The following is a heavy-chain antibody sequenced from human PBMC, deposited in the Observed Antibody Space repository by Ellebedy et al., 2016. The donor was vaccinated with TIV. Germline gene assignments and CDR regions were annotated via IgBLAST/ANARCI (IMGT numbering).Heavy chain of an antibody. J-gene: IGHJ6*03. CDR3: AKDLGISPYYYYYMDV. CDR1: GGSIRTSIYY. D-gene: IGHD2-15*01. V-gene: IGHV4-39*07. Sequence: MPSETLSLTCTVSGGSIRTSIYYWGWLRQPPGKGLEWIGTMSYSWSTNYNPTLKSRVTMSVDTPKNQFSLKLSSVTAADTAVYYCAKDLGISPYYYYYMDVWGKGTTVTVSS. CDR2: MSYSWST.